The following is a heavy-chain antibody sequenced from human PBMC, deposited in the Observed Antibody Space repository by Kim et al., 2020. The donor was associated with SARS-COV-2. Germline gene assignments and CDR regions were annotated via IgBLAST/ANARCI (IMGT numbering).Heavy chain of an antibody. CDR2: IYYSGST. CDR1: GGSISSYY. Sequence: SETLSLTCTVSGGSISSYYWSWIRQPPGKVLEWIGYIYYSGSTNYNPSLKSRVTISVDTSKNQFSLKLSSVTAADTAVYYCAREVGYGSGTGHYYYYGMDVWGQGTTVTVSS. J-gene: IGHJ6*02. D-gene: IGHD3-10*01. CDR3: AREVGYGSGTGHYYYYGMDV. V-gene: IGHV4-59*01.